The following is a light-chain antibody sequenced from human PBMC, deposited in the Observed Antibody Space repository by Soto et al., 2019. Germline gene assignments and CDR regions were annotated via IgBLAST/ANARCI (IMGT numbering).Light chain of an antibody. CDR1: SSDVGDYEY. CDR3: SSYKRTSRVYV. J-gene: IGLJ1*01. V-gene: IGLV2-14*01. CDR2: EVS. Sequence: QSVLTQPASVSGSPGQSITISCTGTSSDVGDYEYVSWYQQHPGKGPKLMIYEVSNRTSGVSNRFSGSKSGNTASLTISGLQAEDQTEYFCSSYKRTSRVYVFGTGTKLTVL.